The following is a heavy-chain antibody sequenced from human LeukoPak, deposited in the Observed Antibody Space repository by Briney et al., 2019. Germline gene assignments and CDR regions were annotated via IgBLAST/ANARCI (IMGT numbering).Heavy chain of an antibody. V-gene: IGHV4-34*01. D-gene: IGHD3/OR15-3a*01. CDR3: ARASWTDWFDP. CDR1: GGSFSGYY. J-gene: IGHJ5*02. Sequence: PSETPSLTCAVYGGSFSGYYWSWIRQPPGKGLEWIGEINHSGSTNYNPSLKSRVTISVDTSKNQFSLKLSSVTAADTAVYYCARASWTDWFDPWGQGTLVTVSS. CDR2: INHSGST.